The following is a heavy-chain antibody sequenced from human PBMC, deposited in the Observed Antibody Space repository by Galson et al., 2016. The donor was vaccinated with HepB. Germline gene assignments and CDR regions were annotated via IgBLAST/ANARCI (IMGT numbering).Heavy chain of an antibody. CDR1: GFTFSRYG. Sequence: SLRLSCAASGFTFSRYGMHWVRQAPGKGLEWVAVIWYDGSNKYYADSVKGRFTISRDNSKNTLYLQMNSLRTEDTAVYYCAREWALYCSGVRRGCEYFQHWGQGTLVTVSS. J-gene: IGHJ1*01. D-gene: IGHD2-15*01. CDR2: IWYDGSNK. V-gene: IGHV3-33*01. CDR3: AREWALYCSGVRRGCEYFQH.